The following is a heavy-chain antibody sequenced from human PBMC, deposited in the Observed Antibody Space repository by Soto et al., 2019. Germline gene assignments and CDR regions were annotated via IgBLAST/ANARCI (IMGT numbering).Heavy chain of an antibody. CDR1: GFTFSDYY. D-gene: IGHD6-13*01. CDR3: ARDPTPYSSSWYEDY. CDR2: ISSSSSYT. J-gene: IGHJ4*02. V-gene: IGHV3-11*06. Sequence: QVQLVESGGGLVKPGGSLRLSCAASGFTFSDYYMSWIRQAPGKGLEWVSYISSSSSYTNYADSVKGRFTISRDNAKNSLYLQMNSLRAEDTAVYYCARDPTPYSSSWYEDYWGQGTLVTVSS.